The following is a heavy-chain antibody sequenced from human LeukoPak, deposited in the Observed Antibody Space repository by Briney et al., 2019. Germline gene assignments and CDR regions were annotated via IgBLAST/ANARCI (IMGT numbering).Heavy chain of an antibody. CDR2: IGSSGATI. CDR3: ARGGALVTAGYYFDY. D-gene: IGHD2-21*02. J-gene: IGHJ4*02. CDR1: GFTFSSYG. Sequence: GRSLRLSCAASGFTFSSYGMHWVRQAPGKGLEWVSYIGSSGATIYYADSVKGRFTISRDNAKNSLYLQMNSLRAGDTAVYYCARGGALVTAGYYFDYWGQGTLVTVSS. V-gene: IGHV3-48*04.